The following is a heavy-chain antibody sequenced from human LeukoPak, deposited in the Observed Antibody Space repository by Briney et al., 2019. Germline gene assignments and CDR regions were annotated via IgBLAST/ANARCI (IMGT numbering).Heavy chain of an antibody. CDR2: IYHSGST. D-gene: IGHD6-13*01. CDR1: GYSISSGYY. Sequence: PSETLSLTCTVSGYSISSGYYWGWIRQPPGKGLEWIGSIYHSGSTYYNPSLKSRVTISVDTSKNQFSLKLSSVTAADTAVYYCARINSGKKGYYYYYYMDVWGKGTTVTVSS. J-gene: IGHJ6*03. CDR3: ARINSGKKGYYYYYYMDV. V-gene: IGHV4-38-2*02.